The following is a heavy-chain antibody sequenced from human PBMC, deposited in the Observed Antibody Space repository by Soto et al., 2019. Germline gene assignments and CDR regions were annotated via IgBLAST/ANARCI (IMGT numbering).Heavy chain of an antibody. J-gene: IGHJ4*02. CDR2: ISAHNGNT. V-gene: IGHV1-18*01. D-gene: IGHD1-1*01. CDR1: GYTFTSYG. CDR3: ARGRYGDY. Sequence: QVHLVQSGAEVKKPGASVKVSCKASGYTFTSYGITWVRQAPGQGLEWMGWISAHNGNTDYAQKPQGRVIVTRDTSTSTAYMELRSPISDDTAVYYCARGRYGDYWGQGALVTVSS.